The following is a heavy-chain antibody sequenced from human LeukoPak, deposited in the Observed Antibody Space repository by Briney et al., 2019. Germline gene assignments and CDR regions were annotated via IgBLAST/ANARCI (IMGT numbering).Heavy chain of an antibody. CDR2: MNPNSGNT. V-gene: IGHV1-8*01. CDR3: ARGLELLWFGELFRTDAFDI. Sequence: ASVKVSCKASGYTFTSCDINWVRQATGQGLEWMGWMNPNSGNTGYAQKFQGRVTMTRNTSISTAYMELSSLRSEDTAVYYCARGLELLWFGELFRTDAFDIWGQGTMVTVSS. D-gene: IGHD3-10*01. J-gene: IGHJ3*02. CDR1: GYTFTSCD.